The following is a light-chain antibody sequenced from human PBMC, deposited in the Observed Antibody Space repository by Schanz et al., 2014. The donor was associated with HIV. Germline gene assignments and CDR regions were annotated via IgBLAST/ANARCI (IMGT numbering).Light chain of an antibody. Sequence: GDKITITCRASQDIGTWLAWYQQKSGRAPKLLINKASSLESGVPGRFSGSGSGTEFTLTINRLQPDDFATYYCQQYSSLSTFGQGTKLEIK. J-gene: IGKJ2*01. CDR1: QDIGTW. V-gene: IGKV1-5*03. CDR3: QQYSSLST. CDR2: KAS.